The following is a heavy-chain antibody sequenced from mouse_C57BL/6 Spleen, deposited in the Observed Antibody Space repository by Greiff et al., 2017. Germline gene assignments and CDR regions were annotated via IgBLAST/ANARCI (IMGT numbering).Heavy chain of an antibody. Sequence: VQLQQPGAELVKPGASVKLSCKASGYTFTSYWMHWVKQRPGQGLEWIGMIHPNSGSTNYNEKFKSKATLTVDKSSSTAYMQLSSLTSEDSAVYYCARFPLYDGYYDWYFDVWGTGTTVTVAS. CDR1: GYTFTSYW. D-gene: IGHD2-3*01. J-gene: IGHJ1*03. CDR3: ARFPLYDGYYDWYFDV. V-gene: IGHV1-64*01. CDR2: IHPNSGST.